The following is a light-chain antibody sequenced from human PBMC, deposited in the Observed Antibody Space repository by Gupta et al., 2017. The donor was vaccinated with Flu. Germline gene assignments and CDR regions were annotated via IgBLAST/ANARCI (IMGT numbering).Light chain of an antibody. CDR3: ATLYNSLRAYV. CDR2: RDD. J-gene: IGLJ1*01. V-gene: IGLV1-47*01. Sequence: TVTISCSGSSTNIGDNYAHWYQQVPASAPKLLIYRDDERPSGVPDRFSGSKSGTSASLDITGLLHAEEADYYCATLYNSLRAYVFGTGTKVTV. CDR1: STNIGDNY.